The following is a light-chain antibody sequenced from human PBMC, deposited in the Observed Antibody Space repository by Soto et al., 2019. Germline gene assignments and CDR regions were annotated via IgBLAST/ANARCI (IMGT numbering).Light chain of an antibody. Sequence: EIVMTQSPATLSVSPGERATLSCRASQSVSSNLAWYQQKPGQAPRLLIYRASTRATGIPARFSGSGSGTEFTLTISSLQSEDFAVYSCQQSNNWPTWTFGQGPK. CDR2: RAS. J-gene: IGKJ1*01. V-gene: IGKV3-15*01. CDR1: QSVSSN. CDR3: QQSNNWPTWT.